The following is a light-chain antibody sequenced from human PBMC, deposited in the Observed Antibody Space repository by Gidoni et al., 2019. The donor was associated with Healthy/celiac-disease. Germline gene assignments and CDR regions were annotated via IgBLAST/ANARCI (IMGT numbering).Light chain of an antibody. CDR1: QSVSSY. CDR2: DAS. Sequence: IVLTQSPATLSLSPGERATLSCRASQSVSSYLAGYQQKPGQAPRLLIYDASNRATGIPARFSGSGSGTDFSLTISSLEPEECAVYYCQQRSNWLTFGGGTKVEIK. V-gene: IGKV3-11*01. J-gene: IGKJ4*01. CDR3: QQRSNWLT.